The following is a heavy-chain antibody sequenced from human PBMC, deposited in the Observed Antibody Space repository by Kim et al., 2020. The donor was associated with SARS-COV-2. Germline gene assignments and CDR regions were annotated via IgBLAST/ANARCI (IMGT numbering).Heavy chain of an antibody. V-gene: IGHV3-21*01. Sequence: SVKGRFTISRDNAKNSLYLQMNSLRAEDTAVYYGARSEYYYDSSGPAFDYWGQGTLVTVSS. CDR3: ARSEYYYDSSGPAFDY. D-gene: IGHD3-22*01. J-gene: IGHJ4*02.